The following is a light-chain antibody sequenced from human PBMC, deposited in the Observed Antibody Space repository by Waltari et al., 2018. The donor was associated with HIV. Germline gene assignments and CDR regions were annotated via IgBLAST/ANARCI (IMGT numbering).Light chain of an antibody. CDR2: DGR. V-gene: IGLV3-21*02. CDR1: NIGSES. J-gene: IGLJ3*02. Sequence: SYVLTQPPSVSVAPGQTARITCGRDNIGSESVHRYQQKPGQAPVLVVYDGRDRPSGIPERFSGSNSGNTATLTISRVEAGDEADYYCQVRDGSGDHSRVFGGGTKLTVL. CDR3: QVRDGSGDHSRV.